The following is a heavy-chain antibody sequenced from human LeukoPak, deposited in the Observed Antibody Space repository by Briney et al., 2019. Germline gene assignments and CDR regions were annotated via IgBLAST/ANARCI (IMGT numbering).Heavy chain of an antibody. J-gene: IGHJ6*02. Sequence: GGSLRLSCAASGFSFGSYSMNWVRQAPGKGLEWVSSISSSSSYMYYADSVKGRFTISRDNAKKSLYLEMNSLRAEDTAVYYCARDFMVRGVTYYYNGMDVRGQGTTVTVSS. CDR3: ARDFMVRGVTYYYNGMDV. D-gene: IGHD3-10*01. CDR1: GFSFGSYS. CDR2: ISSSSSYM. V-gene: IGHV3-21*01.